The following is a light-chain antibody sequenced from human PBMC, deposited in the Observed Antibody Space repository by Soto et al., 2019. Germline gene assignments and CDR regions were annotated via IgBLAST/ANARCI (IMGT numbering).Light chain of an antibody. Sequence: EVVMTQSPATLSVSPGERATLSCRASQSLSSNLAWYQQKPGQAPRLLLYGASTRATGIPARFSGSESGTEFTLTISSLQSEDFAVCYCQQYNNWPRTFGQGTKVEIK. J-gene: IGKJ1*01. CDR3: QQYNNWPRT. V-gene: IGKV3-15*01. CDR2: GAS. CDR1: QSLSSN.